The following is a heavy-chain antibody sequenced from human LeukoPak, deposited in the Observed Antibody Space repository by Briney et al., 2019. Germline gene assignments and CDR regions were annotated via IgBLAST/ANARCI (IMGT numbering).Heavy chain of an antibody. CDR1: GYTFTGYY. D-gene: IGHD2-8*01. CDR2: INPNSGGT. V-gene: IGHV1-2*02. CDR3: ARDFGYAIPFPFDY. J-gene: IGHJ4*02. Sequence: ASVKVSCKASGYTFTGYYMHWVRQAPGQGLGWMGWINPNSGGTNYAQKFQGRVTMTRDTSISTAYMELGRLRSDDTAVYYCARDFGYAIPFPFDYWGQGTLVTVSS.